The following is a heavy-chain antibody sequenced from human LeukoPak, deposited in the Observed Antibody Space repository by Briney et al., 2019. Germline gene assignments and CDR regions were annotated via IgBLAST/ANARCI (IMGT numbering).Heavy chain of an antibody. V-gene: IGHV2-5*02. D-gene: IGHD1-7*01. CDR3: ALELELRRGGPYFDY. CDR2: IYWDDDK. Sequence: SGPTLVNPTQTLTLTCTFSGFSLSTSGVGVGWIRQPPGKALEWLALIYWDDDKRYSPSLKSRLTITKATSKNQVVLTMTHMDPVDTATYYCALELELRRGGPYFDYWGQGTLVTVSS. J-gene: IGHJ4*02. CDR1: GFSLSTSGVG.